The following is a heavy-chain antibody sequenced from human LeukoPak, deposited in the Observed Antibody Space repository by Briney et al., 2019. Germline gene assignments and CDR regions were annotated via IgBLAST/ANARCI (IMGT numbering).Heavy chain of an antibody. V-gene: IGHV3-74*01. D-gene: IGHD1-26*01. J-gene: IGHJ4*02. CDR3: ARNSGSNRPVDC. Sequence: GGSLRLSCAASGFTFSSYWMHWVRQAPGKELVWISGINTDGSTTSYADSVKGRLTITRDNANNTIYLQMNSLRAEDTAVYYCARNSGSNRPVDCWGQGTLVAVSS. CDR2: INTDGSTT. CDR1: GFTFSSYW.